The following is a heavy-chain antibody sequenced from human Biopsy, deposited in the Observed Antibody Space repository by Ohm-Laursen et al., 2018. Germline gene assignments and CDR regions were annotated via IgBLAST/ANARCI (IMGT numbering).Heavy chain of an antibody. CDR3: ARDSRRTAREGGMDV. V-gene: IGHV3-21*01. Sequence: SLRLSCAASGFTFSSYSMNWVRQAPGKGLEWISYISGTSSHIYDADSVKGRFTVARDNAKNSLYLQLNSLRAKDTAVYYCARDSRRTAREGGMDVWGQGTTVTVSS. CDR2: ISGTSSHI. D-gene: IGHD6-6*01. J-gene: IGHJ6*02. CDR1: GFTFSSYS.